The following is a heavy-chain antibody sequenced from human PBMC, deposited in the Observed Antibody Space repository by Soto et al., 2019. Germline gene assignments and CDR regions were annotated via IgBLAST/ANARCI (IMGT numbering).Heavy chain of an antibody. CDR1: GFTFRSYA. J-gene: IGHJ3*02. V-gene: IGHV3-23*01. CDR3: AKDTLATRQAYAFDI. D-gene: IGHD5-12*01. CDR2: ISGSGGST. Sequence: GGSLRLSCAASGFTFRSYAMSWVRQAPGKGLEWVSAISGSGGSTYYADSVKGRFTISRDNSKNTLYLQMNSLRAEDTAVYYCAKDTLATRQAYAFDIWGQGTMVTVSS.